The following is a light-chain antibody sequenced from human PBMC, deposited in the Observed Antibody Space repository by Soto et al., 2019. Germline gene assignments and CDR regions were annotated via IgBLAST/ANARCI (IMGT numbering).Light chain of an antibody. J-gene: IGKJ4*01. Sequence: EIVMTQSPATLSVSPGERATLSCRASQSVSSNLAWYQQKPGQAPRLLIYGASTRATGIPARFSGRGSGTEFTLTISSLQSEDFAVYYCQQYNNWPPLTFGGGTQVEIK. CDR2: GAS. V-gene: IGKV3-15*01. CDR3: QQYNNWPPLT. CDR1: QSVSSN.